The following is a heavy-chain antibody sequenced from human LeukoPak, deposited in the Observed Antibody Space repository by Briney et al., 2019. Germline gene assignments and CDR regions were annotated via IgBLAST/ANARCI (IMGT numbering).Heavy chain of an antibody. V-gene: IGHV3-21*01. CDR3: AGLRYCSGGSCPRHY. J-gene: IGHJ4*02. D-gene: IGHD2-15*01. CDR2: ISSSSSYI. CDR1: GFTFSSYS. Sequence: PGGSLRLSCAASGFTFSSYSMNWVRQAPGKGLEWVSSISSSSSYIYYADSVKGRFTISRDNAKNSLYLQMNSLRAEDTAVYYCAGLRYCSGGSCPRHYWGQRTLVTVSS.